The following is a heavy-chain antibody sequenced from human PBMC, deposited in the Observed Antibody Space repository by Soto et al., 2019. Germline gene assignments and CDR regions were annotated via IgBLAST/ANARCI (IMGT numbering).Heavy chain of an antibody. Sequence: VQLVQSGAEVKKPGASVKVSCKASGYTFTSYAMHWVRQAPGQRLEWMGWINAGNGNTKYSQKFQGRVTITRDTSASTAYMELSSLRSEDTAVYYCARDGPWYYYDSSGYDYFDYWGQGTLVTVSS. CDR1: GYTFTSYA. J-gene: IGHJ4*02. CDR2: INAGNGNT. D-gene: IGHD3-22*01. V-gene: IGHV1-3*01. CDR3: ARDGPWYYYDSSGYDYFDY.